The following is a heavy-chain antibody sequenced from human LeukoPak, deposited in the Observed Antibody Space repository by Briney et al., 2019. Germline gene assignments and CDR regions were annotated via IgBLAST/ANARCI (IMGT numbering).Heavy chain of an antibody. CDR1: GYTFTDYY. Sequence: ASVKVSCKASGYTFTDYYMHCVRQAPGQGLEWMGWINPNSGATNYAQKFQGRVTMTRDTSISTAYMELSRLRSDDTAVFYCATLELERDSWGQGTLVTVSS. V-gene: IGHV1-2*02. CDR3: ATLELERDS. J-gene: IGHJ4*02. CDR2: INPNSGAT. D-gene: IGHD1-1*01.